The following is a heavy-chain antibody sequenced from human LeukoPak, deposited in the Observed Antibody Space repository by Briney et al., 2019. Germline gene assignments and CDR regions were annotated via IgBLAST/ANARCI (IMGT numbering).Heavy chain of an antibody. CDR3: ATDSPETAAFDY. Sequence: PGGSLRLSCAASGFTFDDYAMHWVRQAPGKGLEWVSYIVGSSSNIYYADSVKGRFTISRDNAKNSLYLQMDSLRAEDTAVYYCATDSPETAAFDYWGQGTLVTVSS. CDR2: IVGSSSNI. V-gene: IGHV3-48*04. D-gene: IGHD1-1*01. J-gene: IGHJ4*02. CDR1: GFTFDDYA.